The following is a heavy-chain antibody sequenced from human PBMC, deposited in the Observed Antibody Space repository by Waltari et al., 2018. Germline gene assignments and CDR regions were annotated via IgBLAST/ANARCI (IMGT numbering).Heavy chain of an antibody. CDR3: ASRAVAGNNFDY. V-gene: IGHV4-4*02. Sequence: QVQLQESGPGLVKPLGTLSLTCAVSGGSIYINNWGSWVRQAPGKGLDWIGEIYHTGSTNYNPALKSRVTISVDKSRNHFSLNLTSVTVADTALYYCASRAVAGNNFDYWGQGRLVTVSS. CDR2: IYHTGST. D-gene: IGHD6-19*01. CDR1: GGSIYINNW. J-gene: IGHJ4*02.